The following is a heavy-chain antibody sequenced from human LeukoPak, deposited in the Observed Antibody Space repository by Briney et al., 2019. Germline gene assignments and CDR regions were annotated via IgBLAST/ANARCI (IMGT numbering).Heavy chain of an antibody. CDR2: INSDGSST. D-gene: IGHD2-15*01. CDR1: GFTFSSSW. J-gene: IGHJ3*02. V-gene: IGHV3-74*01. Sequence: PGGSLRLSCAAPGFTFSSSWMHWVRHAPGKGLVWVSRINSDGSSTSYADSVKGRFTISRDNAKNTLYLKMNSLRAEDTAVYYCARDSPLGYCSGGSCSDAFDIWGQGTMVTVSS. CDR3: ARDSPLGYCSGGSCSDAFDI.